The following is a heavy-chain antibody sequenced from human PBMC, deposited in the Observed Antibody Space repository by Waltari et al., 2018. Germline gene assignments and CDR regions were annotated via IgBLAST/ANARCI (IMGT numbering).Heavy chain of an antibody. D-gene: IGHD2-8*01. Sequence: EVQVLESGGGLVQPGGSLRLSCAASGFTFSSYAMSWVRQAPGKGLEWMSSISGSAINTYYADSVKGRFTISRDNSKNTLYLQMNSLRADDTAVYYCAKDRCTNGVCWDDYWGQGTLVTVSS. J-gene: IGHJ4*02. V-gene: IGHV3-23*01. CDR2: ISGSAINT. CDR3: AKDRCTNGVCWDDY. CDR1: GFTFSSYA.